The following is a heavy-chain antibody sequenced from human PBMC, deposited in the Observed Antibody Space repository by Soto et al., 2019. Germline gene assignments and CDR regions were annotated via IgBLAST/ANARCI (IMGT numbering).Heavy chain of an antibody. D-gene: IGHD3-10*01. J-gene: IGHJ6*03. Sequence: SETLSLTCAVYGGSFSGYYWSWIRQPPGKGLEWIGEINHSGSTNYNPSLKSRVTISVDTSKNQFSLKLSSVTAADTAVYYCARAGYYGSGSYYISHYYYMDVWGKGTTVTVSS. CDR1: GGSFSGYY. CDR2: INHSGST. CDR3: ARAGYYGSGSYYISHYYYMDV. V-gene: IGHV4-34*01.